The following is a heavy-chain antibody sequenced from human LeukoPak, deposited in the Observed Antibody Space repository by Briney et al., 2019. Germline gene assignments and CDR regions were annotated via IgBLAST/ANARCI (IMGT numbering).Heavy chain of an antibody. CDR2: IIPTFGTA. V-gene: IGHV1-69*13. Sequence: ASVKVSCKASGGTFSSYAISWVRQAPGQGLEWMGGIIPTFGTANYAQKFQGRVTITADESTSTAYTELSSLRSEDTAVYYCARIGGDCYSCYFDYWGQGTLVTVSS. D-gene: IGHD2-21*01. J-gene: IGHJ4*02. CDR1: GGTFSSYA. CDR3: ARIGGDCYSCYFDY.